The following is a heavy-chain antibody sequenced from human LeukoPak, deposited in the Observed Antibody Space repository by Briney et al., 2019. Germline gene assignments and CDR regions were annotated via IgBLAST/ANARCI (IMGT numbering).Heavy chain of an antibody. CDR1: GGSISSSSYY. J-gene: IGHJ4*02. V-gene: IGHV4-39*01. D-gene: IGHD3-10*01. Sequence: SETLSLTCTVSGGSISSSSYYWGWIRQPPGKDLEWVGSSYYSGSTYYNPSLKSRVTISVDTSKNQFSLKLSSVTAADTAVYYCARGLYYYGSGRNLGYWGQGTLVTVSS. CDR3: ARGLYYYGSGRNLGY. CDR2: SYYSGST.